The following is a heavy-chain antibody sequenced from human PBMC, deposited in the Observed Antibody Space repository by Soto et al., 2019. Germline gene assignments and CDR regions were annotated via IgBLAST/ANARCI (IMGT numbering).Heavy chain of an antibody. V-gene: IGHV3-23*01. CDR2: ISGSGDST. CDR1: GFTFSSYA. J-gene: IGHJ4*02. Sequence: EVQLFESGGGLVQPGGSLRLSCAVSGFTFSSYAMNWVRQAPGEGLEWLSGISGSGDSTYYADSVKGRFTISRDNSKDTLYLQMNSLRAEDTAVYYCVKDMKALLTAYAYYWGQGTLVTVSS. CDR3: VKDMKALLTAYAYY. D-gene: IGHD3-9*01.